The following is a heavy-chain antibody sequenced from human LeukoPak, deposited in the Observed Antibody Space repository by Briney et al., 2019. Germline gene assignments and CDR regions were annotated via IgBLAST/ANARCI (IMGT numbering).Heavy chain of an antibody. D-gene: IGHD3-3*01. CDR1: GGTFSSYA. CDR3: ARDNRDRITIFGVVPHWFDP. V-gene: IGHV1-69*05. CDR2: IIPIFGTA. Sequence: SVKVSCKASGGTFSSYAISWVRQAPGQGLEWMGGIIPIFGTANYAQKFQGRVTITTDESTSTAYMELSSLRSEDTAVYYCARDNRDRITIFGVVPHWFDPWGQGTLVTVSS. J-gene: IGHJ5*02.